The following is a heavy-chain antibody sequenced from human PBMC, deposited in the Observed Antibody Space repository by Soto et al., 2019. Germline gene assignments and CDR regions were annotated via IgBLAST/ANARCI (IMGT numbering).Heavy chain of an antibody. CDR2: INHSGVT. J-gene: IGHJ1*01. CDR3: ARLWSSNEGSS. V-gene: IGHV4-34*01. D-gene: IGHD2-21*01. Sequence: QVRLQQWCAGLFKPSETLALTCAVHGGSFRGYSLSWILQPPGKGLEWIGEINHSGVTNYNPSIKSRVSISVDASKHQFSLQLSSVTAADTAVYYCARLWSSNEGSSWGQGTLVAVSS. CDR1: GGSFRGYS.